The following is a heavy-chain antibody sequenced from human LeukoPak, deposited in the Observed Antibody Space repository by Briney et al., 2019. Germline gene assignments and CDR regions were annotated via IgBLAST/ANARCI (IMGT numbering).Heavy chain of an antibody. CDR2: IYYSGST. D-gene: IGHD5-18*01. V-gene: IGHV4-59*01. CDR1: GGSLSSYY. CDR3: ARRRGYSYADI. Sequence: SETLSLTCTVSGGSLSSYYWSWIRQPPGKGLEWIGYIYYSGSTNYNPSLKSRVTISVDTSKNQFSLKLSSVTAADTAVYYCARRRGYSYADIWGQGTMVTVSS. J-gene: IGHJ3*02.